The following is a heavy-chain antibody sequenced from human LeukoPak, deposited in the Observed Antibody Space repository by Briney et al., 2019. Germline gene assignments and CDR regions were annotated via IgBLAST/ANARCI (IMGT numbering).Heavy chain of an antibody. CDR2: IYYSGST. Sequence: TSETLSLTXTVSGGSISSSSYYWGWIRQPPGKGLEWIGSIYYSGSTYYNPSLKSRVTISVDTSKNQFSLKLSSVTAADTAVYYCARPYSSLARSAFDIWGQGTMVTVSS. CDR1: GGSISSSSYY. CDR3: ARPYSSLARSAFDI. J-gene: IGHJ3*02. V-gene: IGHV4-39*01. D-gene: IGHD2-15*01.